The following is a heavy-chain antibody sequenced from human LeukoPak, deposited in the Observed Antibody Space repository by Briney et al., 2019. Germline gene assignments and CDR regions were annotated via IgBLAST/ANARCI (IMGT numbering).Heavy chain of an antibody. CDR3: ARDPGIAAAAYAEYFQH. Sequence: ASVKVSCKASGGTFSSYAISWVRQAPGQGLEWMGRIIPIFGIANYAQKFQGRVTITADKSTSTAYMELSSLRSEDTAVYYCARDPGIAAAAYAEYFQHWGQGTLVTVSS. V-gene: IGHV1-69*04. J-gene: IGHJ1*01. CDR2: IIPIFGIA. D-gene: IGHD6-13*01. CDR1: GGTFSSYA.